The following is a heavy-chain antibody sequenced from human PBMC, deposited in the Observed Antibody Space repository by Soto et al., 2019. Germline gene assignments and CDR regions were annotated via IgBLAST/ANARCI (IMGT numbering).Heavy chain of an antibody. Sequence: QLQESGPGLVMPSQTLSLTCTVSGASINNNDYYWSWIRQTPGKGLEWLGYVYYSGSTDYIPSLKSRLSMSIDKSQNPFTLKLNSVTAADTATYYCARMSYFYDKWYFDLWGRGTLVTVSS. CDR1: GASINNNDYY. CDR2: VYYSGST. V-gene: IGHV4-30-4*01. CDR3: ARMSYFYDKWYFDL. D-gene: IGHD3-22*01. J-gene: IGHJ2*01.